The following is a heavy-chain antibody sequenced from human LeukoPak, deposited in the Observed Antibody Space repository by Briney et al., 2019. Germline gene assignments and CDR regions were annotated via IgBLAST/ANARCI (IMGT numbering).Heavy chain of an antibody. V-gene: IGHV4-61*01. Sequence: RPSETLSLTCTVSGGSVSSGSYYWSWIRQPPGKGLEWIGYIYYSGSTNYNPSLKSRDTISVDTSKNQFSLKLSSVTAADTAVYYCARGGYSYGSWFDYWGQGTLVTVSS. D-gene: IGHD5-18*01. J-gene: IGHJ5*01. CDR1: GGSVSSGSYY. CDR3: ARGGYSYGSWFDY. CDR2: IYYSGST.